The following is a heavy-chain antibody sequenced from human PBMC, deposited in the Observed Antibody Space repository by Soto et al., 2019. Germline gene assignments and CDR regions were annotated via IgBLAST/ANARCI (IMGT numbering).Heavy chain of an antibody. J-gene: IGHJ6*02. CDR3: ARDTRYCTNGVCPSVGMDV. D-gene: IGHD2-8*01. CDR2: INPSGGST. CDR1: GYTFTSYY. V-gene: IGHV1-46*01. Sequence: GASVKVSCKASGYTFTSYYMHWVRQAPGQGLEWMGIINPSGGSTSYAQKFQGRVTMTRDTSTSTVYMELSSLRSEDTAVYYCARDTRYCTNGVCPSVGMDVWGQGTTVTVSS.